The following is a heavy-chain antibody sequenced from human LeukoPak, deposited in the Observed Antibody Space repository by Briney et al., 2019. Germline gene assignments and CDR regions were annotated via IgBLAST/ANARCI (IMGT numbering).Heavy chain of an antibody. CDR3: ARGTSVAVAGIGDY. D-gene: IGHD6-19*01. CDR2: INPNSGGT. V-gene: IGHV1-2*02. Sequence: ASMKVSCKASGYIFTGYYMHWVRQAPGQGLEWMGWINPNSGGTNYAQKFQGRVTMTRDTSISTAYMELSRLRSDDTAVYYCARGTSVAVAGIGDYWGQGTLVTVSS. J-gene: IGHJ4*02. CDR1: GYIFTGYY.